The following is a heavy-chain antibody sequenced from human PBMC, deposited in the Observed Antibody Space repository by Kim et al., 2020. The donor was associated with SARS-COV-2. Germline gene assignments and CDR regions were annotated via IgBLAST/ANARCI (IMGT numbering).Heavy chain of an antibody. Sequence: ASVKVSCKASGYTFTSYGISWVRQAPGQGLEWMGWISAYNGNTNYAQKLQGRVTMTTDTSTSTAYMELRSLRSDDTAVYYCARVNPRGVTPGGNYYYYGMDVWGQGTTVTVSS. CDR3: ARVNPRGVTPGGNYYYYGMDV. J-gene: IGHJ6*02. D-gene: IGHD3-10*01. CDR1: GYTFTSYG. CDR2: ISAYNGNT. V-gene: IGHV1-18*01.